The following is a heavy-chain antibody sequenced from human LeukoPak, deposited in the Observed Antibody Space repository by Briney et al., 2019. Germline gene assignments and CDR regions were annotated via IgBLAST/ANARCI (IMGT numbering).Heavy chain of an antibody. CDR2: INAGNGNT. V-gene: IGHV1-3*01. D-gene: IGHD6-19*01. J-gene: IGHJ4*02. Sequence: SCAASGFTFSSYAMHWVRQAPGQRLEWMGWINAGNGNTKYSQKFQGRVTITRDTSASTAYMELSSLRSEDTAVYYCARVFSRSSGWYMRYWGQGTLVTVSS. CDR1: GFTFSSYA. CDR3: ARVFSRSSGWYMRY.